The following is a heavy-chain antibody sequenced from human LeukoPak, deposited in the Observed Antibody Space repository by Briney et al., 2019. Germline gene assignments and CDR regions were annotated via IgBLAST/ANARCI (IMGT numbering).Heavy chain of an antibody. CDR1: GFTFSSYG. CDR2: IRYAGSNK. D-gene: IGHD6-13*01. CDR3: AKKRHSSSFYYFDY. J-gene: IGHJ4*02. Sequence: GGSLRLSCAASGFTFSSYGMHWVRQAPGKGLEWVTFIRYAGSNKYYADSVKGRFTVSRDNSKNTLYLQMNSLRAENTAVYYCAKKRHSSSFYYFDYWGQGSLVTVSS. V-gene: IGHV3-30*02.